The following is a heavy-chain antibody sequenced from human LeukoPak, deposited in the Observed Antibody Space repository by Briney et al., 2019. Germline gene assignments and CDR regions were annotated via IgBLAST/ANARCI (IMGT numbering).Heavy chain of an antibody. CDR1: GFTFSSYA. J-gene: IGHJ6*02. V-gene: IGHV3-30*04. D-gene: IGHD1-26*01. CDR2: ISYDGSNK. Sequence: PGGSLRLSCAASGFTFSSYAMHWVRQAPGKGLEWVAVISYDGSNKYYADSVKGRFTISRDNSKNTLYLQMNSLRAEDTAVYYCARSVGATSSYYYGMDVWGQGTTVTVSS. CDR3: ARSVGATSSYYYGMDV.